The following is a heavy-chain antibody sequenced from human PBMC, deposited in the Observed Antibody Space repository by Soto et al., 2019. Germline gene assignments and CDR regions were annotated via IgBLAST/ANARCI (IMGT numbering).Heavy chain of an antibody. J-gene: IGHJ6*02. Sequence: GGSLRLSCAAPGFTFSSSGMHWVRQAPGKGLEWVAVIWYDGSNKYYADSVKGRFTISRDNSKNTLYLQMNSLRAEDTAVYYCARDFRYSSGPADHYGMDVWGQGTTVTVS. D-gene: IGHD6-19*01. V-gene: IGHV3-33*01. CDR1: GFTFSSSG. CDR3: ARDFRYSSGPADHYGMDV. CDR2: IWYDGSNK.